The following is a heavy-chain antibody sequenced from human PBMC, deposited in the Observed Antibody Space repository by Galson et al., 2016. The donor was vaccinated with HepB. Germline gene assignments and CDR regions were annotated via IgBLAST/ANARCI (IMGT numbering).Heavy chain of an antibody. CDR3: ATIAGATTY. J-gene: IGHJ4*02. CDR1: GYTFTNYV. D-gene: IGHD1-26*01. V-gene: IGHV1-18*01. Sequence: SVKVSCKASGYTFTNYVISWVRQAPEQGLEWMGWISASSGNTKNAQKFEGRVTMTTDTSTSTAYMELSSLRSEDTAVFYCATIAGATTYWGQGTLVTVSS. CDR2: ISASSGNT.